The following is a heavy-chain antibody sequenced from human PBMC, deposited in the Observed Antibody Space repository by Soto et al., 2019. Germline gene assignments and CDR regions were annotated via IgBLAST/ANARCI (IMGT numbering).Heavy chain of an antibody. CDR2: IYYSGST. D-gene: IGHD3-10*01. CDR1: GGSISSSSYY. J-gene: IGHJ4*02. V-gene: IGHV4-39*01. Sequence: LSLTCTVSGGSISSSSYYWGWIRQPPGKGLEWIGSIYYSGSTYYNPSLKSRVTISVDTSKNQFSLKLSSVTAADTAVYYCASRAMVRGVTPPKFDYWGQGTLVTVSS. CDR3: ASRAMVRGVTPPKFDY.